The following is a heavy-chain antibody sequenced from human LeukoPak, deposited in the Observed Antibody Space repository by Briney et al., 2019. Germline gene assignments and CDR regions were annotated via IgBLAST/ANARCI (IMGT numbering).Heavy chain of an antibody. CDR1: GYTFTSYH. CDR3: ARGVAAGYDY. J-gene: IGHJ4*02. Sequence: ASVKVSCKASGYTFTSYHINWVRQATGQGLAWMGWMSPNSGDTGFAQKFQGRVTMTRNTSITTAYMELSSLRSDDTAIYYCARGVAAGYDYWGQGTLVTVSS. CDR2: MSPNSGDT. D-gene: IGHD6-13*01. V-gene: IGHV1-8*01.